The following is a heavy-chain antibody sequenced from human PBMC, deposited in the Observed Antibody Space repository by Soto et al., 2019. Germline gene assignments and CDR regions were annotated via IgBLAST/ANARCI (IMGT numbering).Heavy chain of an antibody. D-gene: IGHD6-13*01. J-gene: IGHJ1*01. CDR1: GYTFTNYG. CDR2: ISGFNGNT. Sequence: ASAKVSCKASGYTFTNYGISWVRQAPGQGPEWMGWISGFNGNTKYARKVQGRVTLTTDTSATTAYMELRGLRSDDTAVYYCARGGSSWSAEYYEHWGQGTLVTVSS. CDR3: ARGGSSWSAEYYEH. V-gene: IGHV1-18*04.